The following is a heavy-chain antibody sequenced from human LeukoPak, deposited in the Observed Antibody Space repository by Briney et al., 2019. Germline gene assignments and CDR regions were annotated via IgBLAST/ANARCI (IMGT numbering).Heavy chain of an antibody. D-gene: IGHD6-6*01. Sequence: SETLSLTCTVSGGSISSDYWSWIRQPPGKGLEWIGYIYFSGSTNYNPSLKSRVTISVDTSKNQFSLKLSSVTAADTAVYFCARVPITARKYYFDYWGQGALVTVSS. CDR3: ARVPITARKYYFDY. V-gene: IGHV4-59*01. CDR1: GGSISSDY. CDR2: IYFSGST. J-gene: IGHJ4*02.